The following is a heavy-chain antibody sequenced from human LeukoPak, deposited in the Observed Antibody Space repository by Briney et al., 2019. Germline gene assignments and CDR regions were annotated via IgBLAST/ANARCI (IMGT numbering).Heavy chain of an antibody. Sequence: GGSLRLSCAASGFTFDDYAMHWVRQAPGKGLEWVAFIRDDGTYKYYADSVKGRFTISRDNSKNTLYLQMNSLRADDTAVYYCAAAVAGTDYFDYWGQGTLVTVSS. CDR2: IRDDGTYK. J-gene: IGHJ4*02. CDR1: GFTFDDYA. D-gene: IGHD6-19*01. CDR3: AAAVAGTDYFDY. V-gene: IGHV3-30*02.